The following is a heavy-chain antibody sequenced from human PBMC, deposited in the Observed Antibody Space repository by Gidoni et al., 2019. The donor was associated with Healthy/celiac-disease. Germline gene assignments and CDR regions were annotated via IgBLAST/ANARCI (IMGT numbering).Heavy chain of an antibody. CDR1: GFTVSSND. J-gene: IGHJ4*02. CDR2: IYSGGST. Sequence: EVQLVESGGGLIQPGGSLRLPCAASGFTVSSNDMSWVRQAPGKGLEWVSVIYSGGSTYYADSVKGRFTISRDNSKNTLYLQMNSLRAEDTAVYYCARGTVTTRGYFDYWGQGTLVTVSS. CDR3: ARGTVTTRGYFDY. V-gene: IGHV3-53*01. D-gene: IGHD4-4*01.